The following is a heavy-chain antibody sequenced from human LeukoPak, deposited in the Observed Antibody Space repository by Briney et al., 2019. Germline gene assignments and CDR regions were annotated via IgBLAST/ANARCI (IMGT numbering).Heavy chain of an antibody. J-gene: IGHJ4*02. D-gene: IGHD3-10*01. CDR3: AKDSIIGSFDY. Sequence: QPGRSLRLSCAASGFSFSTYAMHWVRQAPGKGLEWVALISYDGSNKYYADSVKGRFTISRDNSKNTLYLQMNSLRAEDTAVYYCAKDSIIGSFDYWGQGTLVTVSS. CDR2: ISYDGSNK. V-gene: IGHV3-30*04. CDR1: GFSFSTYA.